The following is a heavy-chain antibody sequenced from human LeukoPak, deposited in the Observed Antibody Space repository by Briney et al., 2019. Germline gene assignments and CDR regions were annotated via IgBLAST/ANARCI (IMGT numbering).Heavy chain of an antibody. J-gene: IGHJ4*02. CDR3: ARSLTTLTYEGY. CDR2: INSGSTYT. D-gene: IGHD1-1*01. CDR1: GFTFSSYM. V-gene: IGHV3-21*01. Sequence: PGGSLRLSCAASGFTFSSYMMNWVCQAPGKGLEWVSSINSGSTYTYYTESVKGRFTVSRDNAKNSLFLQMNSLRAEDTAIYYCARSLTTLTYEGYWGQGTLVTVSS.